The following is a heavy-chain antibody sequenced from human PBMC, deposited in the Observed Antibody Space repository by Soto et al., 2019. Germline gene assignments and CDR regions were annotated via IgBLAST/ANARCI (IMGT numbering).Heavy chain of an antibody. J-gene: IGHJ6*01. D-gene: IGHD6-13*01. CDR2: ISYDGSNK. Sequence: QVQLVESGGGVVQPGRSLRLSCAASGFTFSSYGMHWVRQAPGKGLEWVAVISYDGSNKYYADSVKGRFTISRDNSKNTLYLQMNSLRAEDTAVYYCAKPLYSSSWYGPRDYYYYGMDVW. CDR3: AKPLYSSSWYGPRDYYYYGMDV. CDR1: GFTFSSYG. V-gene: IGHV3-30*18.